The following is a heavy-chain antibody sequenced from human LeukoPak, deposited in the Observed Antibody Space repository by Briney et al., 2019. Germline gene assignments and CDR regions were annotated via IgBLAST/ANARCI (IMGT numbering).Heavy chain of an antibody. V-gene: IGHV1-2*04. D-gene: IGHD3-3*01. CDR1: GYTFTGYY. J-gene: IGHJ6*02. CDR2: INPNSGGT. CDR3: ARVTGDFWSGYPWYYYGMDV. Sequence: ASVNVSCKASGYTFTGYYMHWVRQAPGQGLEWMGWINPNSGGTNYAQKFQGWVTMTRDTSISTAYMELSRLRSDDTAVYYCARVTGDFWSGYPWYYYGMDVWGQGTTVTVSS.